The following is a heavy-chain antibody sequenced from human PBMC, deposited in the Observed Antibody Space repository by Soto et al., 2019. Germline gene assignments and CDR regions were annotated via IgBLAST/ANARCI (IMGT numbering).Heavy chain of an antibody. D-gene: IGHD3-22*01. Sequence: QVQLVQSGAEVKNPGASVKVSCKTSGYTFTSYGIGWARQAPGQGLEWMGWINTYNGNTNYAQNLQGRVTLTTVTSTSSVNTELGTLRSNDTPLYYGATVVSSVTLSPEDVWRPGTPVSAAS. J-gene: IGHJ6*02. CDR1: GYTFTSYG. CDR3: ATVVSSVTLSPEDV. V-gene: IGHV1-18*01. CDR2: INTYNGNT.